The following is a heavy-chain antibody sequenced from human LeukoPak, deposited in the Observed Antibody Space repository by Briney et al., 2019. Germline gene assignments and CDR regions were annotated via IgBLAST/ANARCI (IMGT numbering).Heavy chain of an antibody. CDR3: ARTIVVVVAATYWFDP. J-gene: IGHJ5*02. Sequence: PSETLSLTCTVSGGSISSYYWSWIRQPPGKGLEWIGYIYYSGSTNYNPSLKSRVTISVDTSKNQFSLKLSSVTAADTAVYYCARTIVVVVAATYWFDPWGQGTLVTVSS. V-gene: IGHV4-59*01. CDR2: IYYSGST. D-gene: IGHD2-15*01. CDR1: GGSISSYY.